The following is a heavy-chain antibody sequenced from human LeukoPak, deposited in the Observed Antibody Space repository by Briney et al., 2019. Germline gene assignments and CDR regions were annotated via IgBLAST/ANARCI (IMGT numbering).Heavy chain of an antibody. Sequence: PGGSLRLSCATSGFTFSAYSLSWIRQAPGKGLEWVANINQDGSEKYYVDSVKGRFTISRDNAKNSLYLQMNSLRAEDTAVYYCARGAYSSSWYTRQYMDVWGKGTTVTVSS. J-gene: IGHJ6*03. CDR1: GFTFSAYS. CDR3: ARGAYSSSWYTRQYMDV. CDR2: INQDGSEK. V-gene: IGHV3-7*01. D-gene: IGHD6-13*01.